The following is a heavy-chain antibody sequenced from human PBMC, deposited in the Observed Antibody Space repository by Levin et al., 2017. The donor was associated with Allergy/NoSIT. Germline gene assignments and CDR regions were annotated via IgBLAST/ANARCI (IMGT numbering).Heavy chain of an antibody. V-gene: IGHV3-48*02. D-gene: IGHD3-9*01. CDR3: ARDVYYDILTGYQNDAFDI. Sequence: GGSLRLSCAASGFTFSSYSMNWVRQAPGKGLEWVSYISSSSSTIYYADSVKGRFTISRDNAKNSLYLQMNSLRDEDTAVYYCARDVYYDILTGYQNDAFDIWGQGTMVTVSS. CDR1: GFTFSSYS. J-gene: IGHJ3*02. CDR2: ISSSSSTI.